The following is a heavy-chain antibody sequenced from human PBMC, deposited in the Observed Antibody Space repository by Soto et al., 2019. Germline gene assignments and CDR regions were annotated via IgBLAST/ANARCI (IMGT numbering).Heavy chain of an antibody. Sequence: GSRRLSCAASGFTFRSSWMHWVRQAPGMGLVWVSRTNDDGSITSYADSVKGRFAISRDNAKNTLYLQMSSLRAEDTGVYYCARAIVYYGLDVWGQGTTVTV. J-gene: IGHJ6*02. D-gene: IGHD3-22*01. CDR2: TNDDGSIT. CDR3: ARAIVYYGLDV. V-gene: IGHV3-74*01. CDR1: GFTFRSSW.